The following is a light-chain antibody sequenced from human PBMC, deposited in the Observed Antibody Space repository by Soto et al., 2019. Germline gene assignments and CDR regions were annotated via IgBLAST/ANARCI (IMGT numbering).Light chain of an antibody. CDR1: QNLVYSDGSTC. Sequence: DVVVTQSPLSVPVTPGQPASIACRSSQNLVYSDGSTCLHWFQQRPGQSPRRLISKASNRESGVPDRFSGSGSGTDFTLKISRVEAEDVGIYYCMQYIQWPHTFGQGTKLEIK. J-gene: IGKJ2*01. CDR3: MQYIQWPHT. CDR2: KAS. V-gene: IGKV2-30*01.